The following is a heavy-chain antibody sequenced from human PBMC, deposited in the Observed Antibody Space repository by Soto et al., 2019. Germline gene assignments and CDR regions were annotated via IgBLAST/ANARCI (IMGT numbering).Heavy chain of an antibody. V-gene: IGHV5-51*01. CDR1: GYSFTSYW. J-gene: IGHJ4*02. D-gene: IGHD2-15*01. CDR2: IYPGDSDT. CDR3: ARPPKYCSGGSCYDY. Sequence: GEPLKISCKGSGYSFTSYWIGWVRQMPGKGLEWMGIIYPGDSDTRYSPSFQGQVTISADKSISTAYLQWSSLKASDTAMYYCARPPKYCSGGSCYDYWGQGTLVSVSA.